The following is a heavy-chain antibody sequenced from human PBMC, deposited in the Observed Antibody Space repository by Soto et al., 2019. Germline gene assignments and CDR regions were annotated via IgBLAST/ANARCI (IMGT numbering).Heavy chain of an antibody. CDR2: ISWDGGST. V-gene: IGHV3-43*01. Sequence: GGSLRLSCAASGFTFDDYTMHWVRQAPGKGLEWVSLISWDGGSTYYADSVKGRFTISRDNSKNSLYLQMNSLRTEDTALYYCAKDGGSGAMVTYYGMDVWGQGTTVTVS. D-gene: IGHD5-18*01. CDR3: AKDGGSGAMVTYYGMDV. J-gene: IGHJ6*02. CDR1: GFTFDDYT.